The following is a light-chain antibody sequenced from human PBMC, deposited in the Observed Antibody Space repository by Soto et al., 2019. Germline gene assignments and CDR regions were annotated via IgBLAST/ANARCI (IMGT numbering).Light chain of an antibody. CDR2: KAS. CDR1: QSISSW. CDR3: QQYESYPLT. J-gene: IGKJ4*01. V-gene: IGKV1-5*03. Sequence: DIQMTQSPSTLSASVGDRVTITCRASQSISSWLAWYQHKPGKAPNLLIYKASSLESVVPSRFSGSGSGTEFTLTVSSLQPDDFATYYCQQYESYPLTFGGGTKVEIK.